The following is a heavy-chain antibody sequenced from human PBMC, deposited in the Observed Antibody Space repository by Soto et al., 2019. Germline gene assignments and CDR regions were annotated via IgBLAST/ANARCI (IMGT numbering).Heavy chain of an antibody. V-gene: IGHV5-51*01. CDR2: IYPSDSDT. J-gene: IGHJ4*02. Sequence: GESLKISCKGSGYNFGGYWISCFLQMPVKGLELMGIIYPSDSDTRYRPSFQGQVTISADKSISSAYLQWSSLRASDTAMYYCARGGVSTRTFDYWGQGTPVTVSS. D-gene: IGHD3-3*01. CDR1: GYNFGGYW. CDR3: ARGGVSTRTFDY.